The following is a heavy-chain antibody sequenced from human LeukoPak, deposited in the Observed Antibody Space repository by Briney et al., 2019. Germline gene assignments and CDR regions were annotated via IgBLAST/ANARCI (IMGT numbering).Heavy chain of an antibody. Sequence: SETLSLTCTVSGGSISNYYWSWIRQPPGKKLEWIGYIYYSGSTNYNPSLKSRITISVDKSKNQFSLKLSSVTAADTAVYYCARVGVAAAGTFDYWGQGTLVTVSS. CDR2: IYYSGST. J-gene: IGHJ4*02. D-gene: IGHD6-13*01. V-gene: IGHV4-59*12. CDR3: ARVGVAAAGTFDY. CDR1: GGSISNYY.